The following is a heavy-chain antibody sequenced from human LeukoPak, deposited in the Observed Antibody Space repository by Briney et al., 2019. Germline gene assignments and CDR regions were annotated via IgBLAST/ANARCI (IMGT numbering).Heavy chain of an antibody. J-gene: IGHJ4*02. Sequence: PGGSLRLSCAASGFTFDDCGMSWVRQAPGKGLEWVSFISWNGGSTGYADSVKGRFTISRDNAKNSLYLQMSSLRAEDTALYYCAREETRITMLRGVTYFEHWGQGTLVTVSS. CDR1: GFTFDDCG. V-gene: IGHV3-20*04. CDR3: AREETRITMLRGVTYFEH. D-gene: IGHD3-10*01. CDR2: ISWNGGST.